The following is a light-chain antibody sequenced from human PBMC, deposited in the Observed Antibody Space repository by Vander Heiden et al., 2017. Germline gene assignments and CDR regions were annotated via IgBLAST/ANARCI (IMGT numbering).Light chain of an antibody. CDR1: SSDVGGYSY. V-gene: IGLV2-14*01. CDR2: DVS. J-gene: IGLJ1*01. Sequence: QSALTQPASVSGSPGQSITISCTGTSSDVGGYSYVSWYQQHPDKAPKLMIYDVSYRPSGSSNRFSGSKSGNTASLTISGLQAEDEADYYCSSYTSSSTLNYVFGTGTKVTVL. CDR3: SSYTSSSTLNYV.